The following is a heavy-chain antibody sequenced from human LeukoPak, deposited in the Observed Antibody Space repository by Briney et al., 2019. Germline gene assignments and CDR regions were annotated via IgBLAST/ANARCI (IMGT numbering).Heavy chain of an antibody. D-gene: IGHD3-22*01. Sequence: ASVQVSCKASGGDFSTYTINWVRQAPGHGLEWTGGIIPIFHTANYAHKFQGRVTITADESARTAYMELSSLGSDDTAVYYCARDHDSNVYYAQFAYWGQGTLVTVSS. CDR1: GGDFSTYT. CDR2: IIPIFHTA. V-gene: IGHV1-69*13. CDR3: ARDHDSNVYYAQFAY. J-gene: IGHJ4*02.